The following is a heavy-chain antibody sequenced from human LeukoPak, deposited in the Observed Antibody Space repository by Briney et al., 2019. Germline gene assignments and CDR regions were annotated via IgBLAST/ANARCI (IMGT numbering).Heavy chain of an antibody. Sequence: PGGSLRLSCAVSGFTFSSYEMNWVRQAPGKGLEWVSYISTSGHTTYYTDSVKGRFTISRDNAKNSLFLQMNSLRAEDTAVYYSARAGGGYWFDPWGQGTLVTVSS. CDR2: ISTSGHTT. CDR3: ARAGGGYWFDP. CDR1: GFTFSSYE. J-gene: IGHJ5*02. V-gene: IGHV3-48*03. D-gene: IGHD2-15*01.